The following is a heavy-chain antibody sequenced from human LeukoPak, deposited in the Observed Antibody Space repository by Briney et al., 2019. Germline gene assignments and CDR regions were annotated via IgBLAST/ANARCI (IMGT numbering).Heavy chain of an antibody. CDR1: GFTFSSSS. CDR2: ITRRSTYI. D-gene: IGHD1-26*01. J-gene: IGHJ3*01. V-gene: IGHV3-21*04. Sequence: PGGSLRLSCAASGFTFSSSSMNWVRQAPGKGLEWVSSITRRSTYIYYADSMKGRFTISRDSAKNSLYLQMNSLRAEDTAVYYCARAGEGLLAYSFDLWGQGTMVTVSS. CDR3: ARAGEGLLAYSFDL.